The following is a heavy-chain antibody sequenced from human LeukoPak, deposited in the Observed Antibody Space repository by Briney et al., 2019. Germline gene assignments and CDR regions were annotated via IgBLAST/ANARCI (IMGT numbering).Heavy chain of an antibody. D-gene: IGHD3-22*01. CDR2: IYYSGGT. J-gene: IGHJ3*02. CDR1: GDSISSTSYY. CDR3: ARDLWVYYYDSSGYYRMNAFDI. V-gene: IGHV4-39*07. Sequence: PSETLSLTCTVSGDSISSTSYYWGWIRQPPGKGLEWIGSIYYSGGTYYNPSLKSRVTISVDTSKNQFSLKLSSVTAADTAVYYCARDLWVYYYDSSGYYRMNAFDIWGQGTMVTVSS.